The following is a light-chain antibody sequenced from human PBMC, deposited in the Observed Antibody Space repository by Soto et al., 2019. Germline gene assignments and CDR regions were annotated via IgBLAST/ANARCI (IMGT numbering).Light chain of an antibody. V-gene: IGKV3-20*01. Sequence: EIVLTQSPGTLSLSTGERATLSCRASQSVSSSYLAWYQQKPGQAPRLLIYGASSRATGIPDRFIGSGSGTDFTLTISRLEPEDFAVYYCQQYGSSPPYTFGQGTKREIK. CDR1: QSVSSSY. J-gene: IGKJ2*01. CDR3: QQYGSSPPYT. CDR2: GAS.